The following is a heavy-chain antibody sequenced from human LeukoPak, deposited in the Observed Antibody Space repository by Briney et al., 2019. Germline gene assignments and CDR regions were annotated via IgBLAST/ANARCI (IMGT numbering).Heavy chain of an antibody. CDR1: GFTFSSYA. D-gene: IGHD1-26*01. CDR3: AKVRGRPSEYFQH. Sequence: PGGSLRLFCAASGFTFSSYAMSWVRQAPGKGLEWVSAISGSGGSTYYADSVKGRFTISRDNSKNTLYLQMNSLRAEDTAVYYCAKVRGRPSEYFQHWGQGTLVTVSS. J-gene: IGHJ1*01. V-gene: IGHV3-23*01. CDR2: ISGSGGST.